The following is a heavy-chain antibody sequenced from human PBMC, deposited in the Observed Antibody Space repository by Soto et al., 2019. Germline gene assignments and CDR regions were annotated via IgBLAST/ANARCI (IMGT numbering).Heavy chain of an antibody. V-gene: IGHV5-51*01. CDR3: ARSSSWYPSHFDD. D-gene: IGHD6-13*01. J-gene: IGHJ4*02. CDR2: IYPGDSDT. CDR1: GYSFTSYW. Sequence: PGESLKISCKGSGYSFTSYWIGWVRQMPGKGLEWMGIIYPGDSDTRYSPSFQGQVTISADKSISTAYLQWSSPKASDTAMYYCARSSSWYPSHFDDWGQGTLVTVSS.